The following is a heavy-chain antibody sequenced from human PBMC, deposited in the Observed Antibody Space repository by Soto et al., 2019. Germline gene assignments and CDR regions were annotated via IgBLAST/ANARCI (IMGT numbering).Heavy chain of an antibody. CDR1: GFTFSNYA. V-gene: IGHV3-23*01. J-gene: IGHJ6*03. CDR2: ISGSGGRT. Sequence: GGSLRLSCAASGFTFSNYAMSWVRQAPGKGLEWVSAISGSGGRTYYADSMRGRFTISRDNSKNTLYLQMNSLRPDDTALYYCAKAPAGPIYYYYMDVWGKGTPVTVSS. CDR3: AKAPAGPIYYYYMDV.